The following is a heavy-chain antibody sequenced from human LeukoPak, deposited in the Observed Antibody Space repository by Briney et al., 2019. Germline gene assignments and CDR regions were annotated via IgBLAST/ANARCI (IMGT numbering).Heavy chain of an antibody. V-gene: IGHV4-59*01. CDR2: ISYSATT. Sequence: SETLSLTCTVSGAHISRYYWSWIRQPPGKGLDWIGYISYSATTNYNPSLMSRVTITVDTSKNQFSLKLSSVTAADTAVYYCARDMRGDFYDTSGLNWFDPWGLGTLVTVSS. J-gene: IGHJ5*02. CDR3: ARDMRGDFYDTSGLNWFDP. CDR1: GAHISRYY. D-gene: IGHD3-22*01.